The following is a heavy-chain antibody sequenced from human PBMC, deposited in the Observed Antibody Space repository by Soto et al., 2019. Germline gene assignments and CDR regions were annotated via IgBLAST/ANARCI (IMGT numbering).Heavy chain of an antibody. CDR3: ERHRTFWPFDS. CDR1: GGSISTSYSISTRSFY. Sequence: SETLSLTCTVSGGSISTSYSISTRSFYWGWMRQPPGKGLQWIASISYSDGSFYNSSLKSRLTISVDTSKNQFSLSLRSVTAADTAVYYCERHRTFWPFDSWGQGTVVT. V-gene: IGHV4-39*01. D-gene: IGHD2-8*01. J-gene: IGHJ4*02. CDR2: ISYSDGS.